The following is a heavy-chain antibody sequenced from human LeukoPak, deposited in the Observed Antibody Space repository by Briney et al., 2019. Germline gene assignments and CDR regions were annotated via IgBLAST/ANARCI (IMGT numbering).Heavy chain of an antibody. J-gene: IGHJ4*02. CDR3: TTEVSYCGGDCYWY. V-gene: IGHV3-15*01. D-gene: IGHD2-21*02. Sequence: KTGGSLRLSCAASGFTFSSAWMSWVRQAPGKGLEWVGRIKSKIDGGTTDYAAPVKGRITISRDDSKNMLFLQMNSLKNEDTAVYYCTTEVSYCGGDCYWYWGQGTLVTVSS. CDR2: IKSKIDGGTT. CDR1: GFTFSSAW.